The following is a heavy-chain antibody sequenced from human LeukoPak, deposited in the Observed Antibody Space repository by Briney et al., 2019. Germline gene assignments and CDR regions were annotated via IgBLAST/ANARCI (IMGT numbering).Heavy chain of an antibody. CDR2: ISYDGSNK. V-gene: IGHV3-30-3*01. CDR1: GFTFSSYA. Sequence: GGSLRLSCAASGFTFSSYAMHWVRQAPGKGLEWVAVISYDGSNKYYADSVKGRFTISRDNSKNTLYLQMNSLRAEDTAVYYCARDLVHYSDFWSGLGWFDPWGQGTLVTVSS. CDR3: ARDLVHYSDFWSGLGWFDP. D-gene: IGHD3-3*01. J-gene: IGHJ5*02.